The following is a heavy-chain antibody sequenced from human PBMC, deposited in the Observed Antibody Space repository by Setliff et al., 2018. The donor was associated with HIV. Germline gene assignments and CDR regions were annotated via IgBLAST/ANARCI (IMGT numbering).Heavy chain of an antibody. V-gene: IGHV4-34*09. CDR3: ARGRDPFDSSGLFYRNYFDY. Sequence: SETLSLTCAVYGGSFSGYYWSWIRQPPGKGLEWIGYISYSASTYYNPSLRSRLTISLDTSKNQFSLRLSSVTAADTAVYYCARGRDPFDSSGLFYRNYFDYWGQGSLVTVSS. CDR2: ISYSAST. J-gene: IGHJ4*02. D-gene: IGHD3-22*01. CDR1: GGSFSGYY.